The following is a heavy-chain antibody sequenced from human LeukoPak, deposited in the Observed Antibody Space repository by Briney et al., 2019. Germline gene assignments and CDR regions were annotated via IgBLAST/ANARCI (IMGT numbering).Heavy chain of an antibody. CDR3: ARDLDYYDSSGSGWFDP. J-gene: IGHJ5*02. CDR1: GYSFSRYG. V-gene: IGHV1-18*01. Sequence: GASVKVSCKASGYSFSRYGISWVRQAPGQGPEWMGWISTYNGNTNYAQKFQGRVTMTTDTSTNTAYMELRSLRSDDTAVYYCARDLDYYDSSGSGWFDPWGQGTLVTVSS. D-gene: IGHD3-22*01. CDR2: ISTYNGNT.